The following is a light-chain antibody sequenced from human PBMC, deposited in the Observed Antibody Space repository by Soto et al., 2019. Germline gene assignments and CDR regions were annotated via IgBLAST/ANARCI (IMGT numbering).Light chain of an antibody. CDR2: SNY. J-gene: IGLJ1*01. CDR1: SSNIGNNY. V-gene: IGLV1-47*02. Sequence: QSVLTQPPSASGTPGQRVTISCSGSSSNIGNNYVYWYQHLPGSAPKLLIYSNYQRPSGVPDRFSGSKSGASASLAISGLRSEDEADYYCAGWDDSLSGHVFGTGTKVTVL. CDR3: AGWDDSLSGHV.